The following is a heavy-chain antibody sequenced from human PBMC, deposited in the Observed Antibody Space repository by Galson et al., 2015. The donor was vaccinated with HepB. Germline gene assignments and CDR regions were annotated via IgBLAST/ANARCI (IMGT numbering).Heavy chain of an antibody. J-gene: IGHJ4*02. CDR3: ARGAGSIDY. Sequence: SVKVSCKASGYTFTNDDINWVRQAAGQGLEWMGWMNPSSGNTGFAQKFQGRVTLTGDTSISTAYMELSNPTSEDTAVYYCARGAGSIDYWGQGTLVTISS. CDR2: MNPSSGNT. CDR1: GYTFTNDD. V-gene: IGHV1-8*01. D-gene: IGHD1-14*01.